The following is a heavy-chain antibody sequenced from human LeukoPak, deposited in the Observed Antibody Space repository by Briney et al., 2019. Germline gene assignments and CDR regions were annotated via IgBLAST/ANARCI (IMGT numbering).Heavy chain of an antibody. J-gene: IGHJ6*02. D-gene: IGHD3-10*01. V-gene: IGHV1-69*04. CDR3: ARCCYGSGSYSPFYYYYGMDV. CDR2: IIPILGIA. Sequence: SVKVSCKASGGTFSSYAISWVRQAPGQGLEWMGRIIPILGIANYAQKFQGRVTITADKSTSTAYMELSSLRSEDTAVYYCARCCYGSGSYSPFYYYYGMDVWGQGTTVTVSS. CDR1: GGTFSSYA.